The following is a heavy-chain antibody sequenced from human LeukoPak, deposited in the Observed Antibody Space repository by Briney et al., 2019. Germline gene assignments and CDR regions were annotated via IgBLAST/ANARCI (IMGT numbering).Heavy chain of an antibody. CDR2: IYFSGDT. D-gene: IGHD6-13*01. CDR1: GFTFGSYA. CDR3: ARAYSSSWYWHFDL. J-gene: IGHJ2*01. V-gene: IGHV3-66*01. Sequence: GGSLRLSCAASGFTFGSYAMSWVRQAPGKGLEWVSIIYFSGDTYYADSVKGRFTISRDKFRNTLYLQMNSLRAEDTALYYCARAYSSSWYWHFDLWGRGTLVTVSS.